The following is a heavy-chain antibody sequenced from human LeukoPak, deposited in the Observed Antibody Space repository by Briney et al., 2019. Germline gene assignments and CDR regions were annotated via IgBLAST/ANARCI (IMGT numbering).Heavy chain of an antibody. CDR2: FNPSGGST. Sequence: ASVKVSCKASGYTFSTYYMHWVRQAPGQGLEWMGIFNPSGGSTRNAQKFQGRVTMTRDTYTSTVYMELTSLRSEDTAVYYCARAGYCSGGSCYFDYWGQGTVVTVSS. J-gene: IGHJ4*02. D-gene: IGHD2-15*01. V-gene: IGHV1-46*01. CDR3: ARAGYCSGGSCYFDY. CDR1: GYTFSTYY.